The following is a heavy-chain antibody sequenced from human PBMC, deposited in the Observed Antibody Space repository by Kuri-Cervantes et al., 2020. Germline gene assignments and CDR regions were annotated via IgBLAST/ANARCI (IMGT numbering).Heavy chain of an antibody. V-gene: IGHV3-11*04. CDR3: ARGTAIVGIPAALRFDP. D-gene: IGHD2-2*01. Sequence: GGSLRLSCAASGFTFSDYYMSWIRQAPGKGLEWVSYISSSGSTIYYADSVKGRFTISRDNSKNTLSLQADSLRGDDTAVYYCARGTAIVGIPAALRFDPWGQGTLVTVSS. J-gene: IGHJ5*02. CDR2: ISSSGSTI. CDR1: GFTFSDYY.